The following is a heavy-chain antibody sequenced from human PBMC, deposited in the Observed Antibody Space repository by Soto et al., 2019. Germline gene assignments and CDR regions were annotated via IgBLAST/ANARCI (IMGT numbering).Heavy chain of an antibody. D-gene: IGHD1-7*01. CDR3: ARSLPGTYGAFDL. V-gene: IGHV3-74*01. J-gene: IGHJ3*01. CDR1: EFTFRSYW. CDR2: ISGDGSST. Sequence: VPLGDSGGGLVQPGGSLRLSCAASEFTFRSYWMHWVRQSPGKGLVWVSRISGDGSSTNYTDSVKGRFTISRDNGESTVYLQIDSLSGEDTAVYYCARSLPGTYGAFDLWCDGTMDPVS.